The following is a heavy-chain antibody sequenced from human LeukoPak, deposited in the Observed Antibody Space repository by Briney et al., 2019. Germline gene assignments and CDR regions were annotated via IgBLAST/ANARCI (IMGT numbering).Heavy chain of an antibody. CDR2: INHRGST. CDR1: GESLSKYY. CDR3: ASSVGSTDY. D-gene: IGHD1-26*01. Sequence: SETLSLTCAVYGESLSKYYWTWIRQSPGMGLGWIGEINHRGSTNLNPSLKSRVTLSVDTSKHQFSLKLTSVTAADAAVYYCASSVGSTDYWGQGTLVTVSS. J-gene: IGHJ4*02. V-gene: IGHV4-34*01.